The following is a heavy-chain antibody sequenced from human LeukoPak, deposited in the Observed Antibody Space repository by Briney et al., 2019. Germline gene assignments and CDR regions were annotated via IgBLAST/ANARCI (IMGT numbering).Heavy chain of an antibody. CDR2: INWNGGST. CDR1: GFTFDDYG. V-gene: IGHV3-20*04. Sequence: GGSLRLSCAASGFTFDDYGMSWVRQAPGKGLEWVSGINWNGGSTGYADSVKGRFTISRDNAKNSLYLQMNSLRAEDTAVYYCAKDVILAAAGTYYFDYWGQGTLVTVSS. CDR3: AKDVILAAAGTYYFDY. D-gene: IGHD6-13*01. J-gene: IGHJ4*02.